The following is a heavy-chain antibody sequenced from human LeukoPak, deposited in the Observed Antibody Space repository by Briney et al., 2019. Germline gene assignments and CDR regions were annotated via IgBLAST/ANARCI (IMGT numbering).Heavy chain of an antibody. D-gene: IGHD5-24*01. CDR2: IKQDGSEK. Sequence: GGSLRLSCAASGFTFSNYWMSWVRQAPGKGLEWVANIKQDGSEKNYVDFVKGRFTISRDNAKNSLDLQMNSLRAEDTAVYYCARARGDGYQWYFDLWGRGTLVTVSS. CDR1: GFTFSNYW. CDR3: ARARGDGYQWYFDL. J-gene: IGHJ2*01. V-gene: IGHV3-7*01.